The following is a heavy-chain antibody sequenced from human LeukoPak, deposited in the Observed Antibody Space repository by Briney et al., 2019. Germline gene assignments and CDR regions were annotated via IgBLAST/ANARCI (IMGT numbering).Heavy chain of an antibody. CDR1: GFTFSSYW. CDR2: VNSDGSGT. Sequence: PGGPLRLSCAASGFTFSSYWMHWVRKAPGKGLVWFSRVNSDGSGTDYADSVKGRFTISRDNAKNTMYLQMNSLRAEDTAVYYCTRWSYNSGLTGYWGQGTLVTVSS. CDR3: TRWSYNSGLTGY. J-gene: IGHJ4*02. V-gene: IGHV3-74*01. D-gene: IGHD6-19*01.